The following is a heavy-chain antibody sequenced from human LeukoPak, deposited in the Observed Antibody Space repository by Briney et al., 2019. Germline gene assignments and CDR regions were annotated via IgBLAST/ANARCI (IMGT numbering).Heavy chain of an antibody. V-gene: IGHV3-7*01. CDR1: GFTFKNHC. CDR3: ARGPDYGARVDYLDY. D-gene: IGHD4-17*01. J-gene: IGHJ4*02. Sequence: GGSLRLSCVASGFTFKNHCMSWVRQAPGKGLEWVADIKQDGSEKHYVDSVEGRFTLSRDDAKNSLYLQMNSLRVDDSAVYYCARGPDYGARVDYLDYWGLGALVTVSS. CDR2: IKQDGSEK.